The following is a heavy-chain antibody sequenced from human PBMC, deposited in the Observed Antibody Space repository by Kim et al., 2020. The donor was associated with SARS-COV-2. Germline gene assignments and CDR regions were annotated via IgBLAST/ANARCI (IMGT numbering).Heavy chain of an antibody. J-gene: IGHJ4*01. V-gene: IGHV3-33*05. CDR1: GFTFSSYG. CDR3: ARERRGVHSYGYLDY. CDR2: ISYDGSNK. Sequence: GGSLRLSCAASGFTFSSYGMHWVRQAPGKGLEWVAVISYDGSNKYYADSVKGRFTISRDNSKNTLYLQMNSLRAEDTAVYYCARERRGVHSYGYLDYWG. D-gene: IGHD5-18*01.